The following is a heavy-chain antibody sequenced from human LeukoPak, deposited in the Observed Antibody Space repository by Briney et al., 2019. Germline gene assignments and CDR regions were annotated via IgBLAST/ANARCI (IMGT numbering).Heavy chain of an antibody. Sequence: PGGSLRLSCAASGFTFSSYWMHWVRQAPGKGRVGGSHINSDGSSTSYADSAKGRFTISRDNAKNTLYLQMNSLRAEDTAVYYCARVVEWFPGKVDAFDIWGQGTMVTVSS. V-gene: IGHV3-74*01. CDR3: ARVVEWFPGKVDAFDI. CDR1: GFTFSSYW. D-gene: IGHD3-3*01. J-gene: IGHJ3*02. CDR2: INSDGSST.